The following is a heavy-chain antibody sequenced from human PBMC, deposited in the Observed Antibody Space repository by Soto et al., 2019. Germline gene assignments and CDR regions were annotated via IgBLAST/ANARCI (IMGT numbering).Heavy chain of an antibody. J-gene: IGHJ5*02. CDR2: ISHSGST. CDR3: ARAVAPYLGTWFDP. CDR1: GGSISSGNSYS. V-gene: IGHV4-30-2*01. D-gene: IGHD3-16*01. Sequence: QLQLQESGSGLVKPSQTLSLTCAVSGGSISSGNSYSWSWIRQPPGEGLEWIGSISHSGSTSYNPSLKGRVTMSVDKSKNQFSLNLSSVTAADMAVYYCARAVAPYLGTWFDPWGQGTLVIVSS.